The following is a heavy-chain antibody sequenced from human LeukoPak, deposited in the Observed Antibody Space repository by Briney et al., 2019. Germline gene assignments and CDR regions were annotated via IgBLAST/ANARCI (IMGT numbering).Heavy chain of an antibody. CDR3: ARERAYAGTYSYFDY. CDR1: GGSINSGNYC. J-gene: IGHJ4*02. D-gene: IGHD1-26*01. CDR2: ICSSGTA. Sequence: SQTLSLTCTVSGGSINSGNYCWSWIWQPAGKGLEWLGRICSSGTAHYSPSLKTRVTISLDTSKNQFSLNLTSVTAADTALYYCARERAYAGTYSYFDYWGQGILVTVSS. V-gene: IGHV4-61*02.